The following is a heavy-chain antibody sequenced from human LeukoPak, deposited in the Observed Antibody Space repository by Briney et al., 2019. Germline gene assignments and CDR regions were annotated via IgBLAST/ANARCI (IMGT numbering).Heavy chain of an antibody. Sequence: AGESLKISCKGSGYSFTSYWIGWVRQMPGKGLEWMGIIYPGDSDTRYSPSFQGQVTISADKSISTAYLQWSSLKASDTAMYYCAKGPYYYDSSGYFYDAFDIWGQGTMVTVSS. CDR3: AKGPYYYDSSGYFYDAFDI. D-gene: IGHD3-22*01. CDR1: GYSFTSYW. CDR2: IYPGDSDT. J-gene: IGHJ3*02. V-gene: IGHV5-51*01.